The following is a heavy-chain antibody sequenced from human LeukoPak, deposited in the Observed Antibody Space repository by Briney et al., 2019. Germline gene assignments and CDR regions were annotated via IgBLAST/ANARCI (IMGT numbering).Heavy chain of an antibody. D-gene: IGHD3/OR15-3a*01. V-gene: IGHV4-38-2*02. CDR3: ARDYGLSWFDP. CDR1: GYSISSGYY. Sequence: PSETLSLTCTVSGYSISSGYYWGWIRQPPGKGLEWIGSIYHSGSTYYNPSLKSRVTISVDTSKNQFSLKLSSVTAADTAVYYCARDYGLSWFDPWGQGTLVTVSS. CDR2: IYHSGST. J-gene: IGHJ5*02.